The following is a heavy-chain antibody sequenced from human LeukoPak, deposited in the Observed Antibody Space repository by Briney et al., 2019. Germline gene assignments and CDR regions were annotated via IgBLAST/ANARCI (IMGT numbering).Heavy chain of an antibody. CDR1: GYTFTSYG. D-gene: IGHD3-3*01. V-gene: IGHV1-18*01. Sequence: ASVKVSCKASGYTFTSYGISWVRQAPGQGLEWMGWISAYNGNTNYAQKLQGRVTMTTDTSTSTAYIELRSLRSDDTAVYCCAREPQTRNKYYDFWSGYYGPQNYYGMDVWGQGTTVTVSS. CDR3: AREPQTRNKYYDFWSGYYGPQNYYGMDV. CDR2: ISAYNGNT. J-gene: IGHJ6*01.